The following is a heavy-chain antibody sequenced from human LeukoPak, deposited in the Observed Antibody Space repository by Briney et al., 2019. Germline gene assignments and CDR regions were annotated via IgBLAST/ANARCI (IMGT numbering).Heavy chain of an antibody. D-gene: IGHD3-10*01. Sequence: GSLRLSCAASGFTFSSYAMSWVRQPPGKGLEWIGEINHSGSTNYNPSLKSRVTISVDTSKNQFSLKLSSVTAADTAVYYCARVTPRGYNWFDPWGQGTLVTVSS. CDR2: INHSGST. CDR1: GFTFSSYA. CDR3: ARVTPRGYNWFDP. V-gene: IGHV4-34*01. J-gene: IGHJ5*02.